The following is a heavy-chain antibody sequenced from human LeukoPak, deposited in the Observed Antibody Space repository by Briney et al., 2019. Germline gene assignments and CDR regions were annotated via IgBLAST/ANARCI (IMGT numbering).Heavy chain of an antibody. V-gene: IGHV3-7*03. CDR3: AREGWGSGSYYGY. CDR1: GFTFSSYW. J-gene: IGHJ4*02. CDR2: IKQDGSEK. Sequence: PGGSLRLSCAASGFTFSSYWMSWVRQAPGKGLEWVANIKQDGSEKYYVDSVKGRFTISRDNAKNSLYLQMKSLRAEDTAVYYCAREGWGSGSYYGYWGQGTLVTVSS. D-gene: IGHD3-10*01.